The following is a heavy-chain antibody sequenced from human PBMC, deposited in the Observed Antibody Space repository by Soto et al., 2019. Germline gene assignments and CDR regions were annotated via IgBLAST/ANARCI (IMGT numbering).Heavy chain of an antibody. CDR1: GGSISSSNW. CDR2: IYHSGST. V-gene: IGHV4-4*02. CDR3: ARTEVGHWFDP. J-gene: IGHJ5*02. Sequence: QVQLQESGPGLVKPSGTLSLTCAVSGGSISSSNWWSWVRQPPGKGLEWIGEIYHSGSTNYNPSRTRRVTISVDKSKNQFSLKLSSVTAADTAVYYCARTEVGHWFDPWGQGTLVTVSS.